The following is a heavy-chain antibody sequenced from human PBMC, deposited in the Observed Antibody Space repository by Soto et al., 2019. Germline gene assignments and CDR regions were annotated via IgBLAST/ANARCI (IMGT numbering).Heavy chain of an antibody. CDR2: IYSGGST. CDR3: ARDALGGSPRGRAGFDP. V-gene: IGHV3-53*01. CDR1: GFTVSSNY. D-gene: IGHD3-16*01. Sequence: GGSLRLSCAASGFTVSSNYMSWVRQAPGKGLEWVSVIYSGGSTYYADSVKGRFTISRDNSKNTLYLQMNSLRAEDTAVYYCARDALGGSPRGRAGFDPWGQGTLVTVSS. J-gene: IGHJ5*02.